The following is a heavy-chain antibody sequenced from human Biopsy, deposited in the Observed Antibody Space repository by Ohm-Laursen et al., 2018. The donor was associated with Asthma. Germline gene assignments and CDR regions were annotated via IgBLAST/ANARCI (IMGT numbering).Heavy chain of an antibody. J-gene: IGHJ4*02. CDR1: GFAVSRDY. Sequence: SLRLSCAASGFAVSRDYMFWVRQAPGKGLEWVSVIYRGGTSHTADSVRGRFTISRDYSKNTLYLQLHSLRPEDTAVYYCARGDSSNWSHYYFDYWGQGTLVTVSS. D-gene: IGHD3-22*01. V-gene: IGHV3-53*01. CDR3: ARGDSSNWSHYYFDY. CDR2: IYRGGTS.